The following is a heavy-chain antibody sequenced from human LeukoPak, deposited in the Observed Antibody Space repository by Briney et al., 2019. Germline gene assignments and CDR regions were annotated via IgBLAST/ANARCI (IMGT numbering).Heavy chain of an antibody. CDR3: ARAVNYYYYYMDV. J-gene: IGHJ6*03. CDR2: INSDGSST. V-gene: IGHV3-74*01. Sequence: PGGSLRLSCAASGFTFSSYWMHWVRQAPGKGLVWVSRINSDGSSTSYADSVKGRFTISRDNAKNSLYLQMNSLRAEDTAVYYCARAVNYYYYYMDVWGKGTTVTVSS. D-gene: IGHD6-19*01. CDR1: GFTFSSYW.